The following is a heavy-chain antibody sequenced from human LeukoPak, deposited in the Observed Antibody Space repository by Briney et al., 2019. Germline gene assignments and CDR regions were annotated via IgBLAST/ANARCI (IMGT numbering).Heavy chain of an antibody. CDR1: GYTFTSYY. D-gene: IGHD1-26*01. CDR2: INPSGGST. Sequence: ASVKVSCKASGYTFTSYYMHWVRQAPGQGLEWVGIINPSGGSTSYAQKFQGRVTMTRDTSTSTVYMELSSLRSEDTAVYYCARVRKTIYSGSYHMDVWGKGTTVTVSS. CDR3: ARVRKTIYSGSYHMDV. J-gene: IGHJ6*03. V-gene: IGHV1-46*01.